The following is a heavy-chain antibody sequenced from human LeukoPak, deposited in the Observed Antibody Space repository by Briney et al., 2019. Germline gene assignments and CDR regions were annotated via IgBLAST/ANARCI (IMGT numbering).Heavy chain of an antibody. CDR3: ARGGGGGNPFDY. V-gene: IGHV3-53*01. D-gene: IGHD1-14*01. J-gene: IGHJ4*02. CDR2: IYSGGDT. Sequence: GGSLRLSCAVSGFTVSTNYMSWVRQAPGTGLEGVSVIYSGGDTYYADSMKGRFTVSRDNSKNTLYLQMNSLRAEDTAVYYCARGGGGGNPFDYWGQGTLVTVSS. CDR1: GFTVSTNY.